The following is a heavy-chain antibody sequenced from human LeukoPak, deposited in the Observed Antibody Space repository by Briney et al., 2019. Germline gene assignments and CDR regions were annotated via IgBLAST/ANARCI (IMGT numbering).Heavy chain of an antibody. V-gene: IGHV4-59*01. CDR2: IYYSGST. D-gene: IGHD6-13*01. Sequence: SETLSLTCTVSGGSISSYYWSWIRQPPGKGLEWIGYIYYSGSTNYNPSLKSRVTISVDTSKNQFSLKLSSVTAADTAVYYCATSRAAAGLYFDYWGQGTLVTVSS. CDR3: ATSRAAAGLYFDY. J-gene: IGHJ4*02. CDR1: GGSISSYY.